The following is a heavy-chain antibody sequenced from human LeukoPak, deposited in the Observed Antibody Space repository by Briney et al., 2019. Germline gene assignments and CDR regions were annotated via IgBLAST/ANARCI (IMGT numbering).Heavy chain of an antibody. J-gene: IGHJ3*02. CDR3: ARDPLDYDYVWGSYRSYSGAFDI. CDR2: IYTSGST. D-gene: IGHD3-16*02. V-gene: IGHV4-4*07. Sequence: SETLSLTCAVYGGSFSGYYWSWIRQPAGKGLEWIGRIYTSGSTNYNPSLKSRVTISVDTSKNQFSLKLSSVTAADTAVYYCARDPLDYDYVWGSYRSYSGAFDIWGQGTMVTVSS. CDR1: GGSFSGYY.